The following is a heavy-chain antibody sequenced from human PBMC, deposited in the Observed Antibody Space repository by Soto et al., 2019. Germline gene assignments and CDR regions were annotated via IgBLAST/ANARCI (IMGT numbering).Heavy chain of an antibody. Sequence: PSETLSLTCTVSGGSISSYYWSWIRQPPGKGLEWIGYIYYSGSTNYNPSLKSRVTMSVDTSKNQFSLKLSSVTAADTAVYYCARGGGNYNWIVRYWGQGTLVTVSS. J-gene: IGHJ4*02. CDR3: ARGGGNYNWIVRY. D-gene: IGHD1-20*01. V-gene: IGHV4-59*01. CDR1: GGSISSYY. CDR2: IYYSGST.